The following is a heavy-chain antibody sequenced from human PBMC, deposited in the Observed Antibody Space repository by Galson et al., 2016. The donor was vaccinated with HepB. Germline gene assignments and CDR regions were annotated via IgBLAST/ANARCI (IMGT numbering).Heavy chain of an antibody. CDR1: GITFSDYA. V-gene: IGHV3-64D*06. D-gene: IGHD3-16*02. J-gene: IGHJ5*02. CDR2: ISSKGGTT. Sequence: SLRLSCAASGITFSDYAMHWVRQAPGKGLEYVSAISSKGGTTYYADSVKGRFTISRDNSKNTLFLQMSSLRAEDTAVYYCVNTPDYVWGSYRQAWGQGTLVTVSS. CDR3: VNTPDYVWGSYRQA.